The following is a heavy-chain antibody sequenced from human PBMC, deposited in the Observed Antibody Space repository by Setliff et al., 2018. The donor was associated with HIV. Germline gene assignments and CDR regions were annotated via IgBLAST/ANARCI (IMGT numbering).Heavy chain of an antibody. J-gene: IGHJ3*02. CDR2: INTDGSSA. V-gene: IGHV3-74*03. Sequence: PGGSLRLSCAASGFTFSNSWMHWVRQAPGKGLVWVSRINTDGSSATYADSVKGRFTNSRDNAKNFVFLEMTNLRPEDTAVYYCAKDGDYSNWDYDAFDIWGQGTMVTVSS. D-gene: IGHD1-7*01. CDR3: AKDGDYSNWDYDAFDI. CDR1: GFTFSNSW.